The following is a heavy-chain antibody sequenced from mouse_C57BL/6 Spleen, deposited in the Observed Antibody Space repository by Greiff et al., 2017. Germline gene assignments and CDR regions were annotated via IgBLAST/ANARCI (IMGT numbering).Heavy chain of an antibody. CDR2: INPNNGGT. D-gene: IGHD2-2*01. CDR1: GYTFTDYY. Sequence: VQLKQSGPELVKPGASVKISCKASGYTFTDYYMNWVKQRHGKSLEWIGDINPNNGGTNYNQKFKGKATLTVDKSSSTAYMELSSLTSEDSSVXYCAKMGYCGGYLDYWGQGTTLTVSS. CDR3: AKMGYCGGYLDY. V-gene: IGHV1-26*01. J-gene: IGHJ2*01.